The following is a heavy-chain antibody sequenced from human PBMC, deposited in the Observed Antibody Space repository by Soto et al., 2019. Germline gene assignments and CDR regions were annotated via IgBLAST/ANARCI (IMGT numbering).Heavy chain of an antibody. CDR2: IYATGTT. CDR3: VRDGTKTLRDWFDP. D-gene: IGHD1-1*01. V-gene: IGHV4-4*07. CDR1: GTSISGFY. Sequence: PSETLTLTCTVPGTSISGFYWSWIRKSAGKGLEWIGRIYATGTTDYSPSLKSRVMMSVDTSKKQFSLKLRSVTAADTAVYYCVRDGTKTLRDWFDPWGQGISVTVSS. J-gene: IGHJ5*02.